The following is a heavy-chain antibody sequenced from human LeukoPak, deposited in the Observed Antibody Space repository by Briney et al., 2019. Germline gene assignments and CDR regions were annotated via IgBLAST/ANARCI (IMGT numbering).Heavy chain of an antibody. J-gene: IGHJ4*02. D-gene: IGHD3-22*01. V-gene: IGHV3-48*04. CDR1: GFTFSNSG. Sequence: GGSLRLSCAASGFTFSNSGMNWVRQAPGKGLEWLSYISSVTNTIYYADSVKGRSTISRDNAKNSLYLQMNSLRAEDTAVYYCAREDYDSSGYYYALDYWGQGTLVTVSS. CDR3: AREDYDSSGYYYALDY. CDR2: ISSVTNTI.